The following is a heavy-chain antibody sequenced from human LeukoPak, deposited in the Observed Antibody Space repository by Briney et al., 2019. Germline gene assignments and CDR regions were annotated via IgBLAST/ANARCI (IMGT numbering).Heavy chain of an antibody. Sequence: SETLSLTCTVSGGSISSSSYYWGWIRQPPGKGLEWIGSIYYSGSTYYNPSLKSRVTISVDTSKNQFSLKLRSVTAADTAVYYCARHVLWFGETTYFDYWGQGTLVTVSS. J-gene: IGHJ4*02. V-gene: IGHV4-39*01. CDR3: ARHVLWFGETTYFDY. D-gene: IGHD3-10*01. CDR1: GGSISSSSYY. CDR2: IYYSGST.